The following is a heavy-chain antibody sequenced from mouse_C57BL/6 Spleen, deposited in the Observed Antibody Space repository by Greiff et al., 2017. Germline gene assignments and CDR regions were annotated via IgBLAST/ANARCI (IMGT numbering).Heavy chain of an antibody. Sequence: QVQLQQPGAELVRPGSSVKLSCKASGYTFTSYWMHWVKQRPIQGLEWIGNIDPSDSETHYNQKFKDKATLTVDKSSSTAYMQLSSLTSEDSAVYYCAKESYSNFCDYWGQGTTLTVSS. D-gene: IGHD2-5*01. CDR1: GYTFTSYW. CDR2: IDPSDSET. CDR3: AKESYSNFCDY. J-gene: IGHJ2*01. V-gene: IGHV1-52*01.